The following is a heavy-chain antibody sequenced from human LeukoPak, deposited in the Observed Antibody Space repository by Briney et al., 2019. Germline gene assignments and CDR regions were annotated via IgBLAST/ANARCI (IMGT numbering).Heavy chain of an antibody. CDR1: GYTFTIYG. CDR3: ARAPNYDFWSGYYIYYYYYGMDV. Sequence: ASVNVSCKASGYTFTIYGISWVRQAPGQGLEWMGWISAYNGNTNYAQKLQGRVTMTTDTSTSTAYMELRSLRSDDTAVYYCARAPNYDFWSGYYIYYYYYGMDVWGQGTTVTVSS. D-gene: IGHD3-3*01. J-gene: IGHJ6*02. V-gene: IGHV1-18*01. CDR2: ISAYNGNT.